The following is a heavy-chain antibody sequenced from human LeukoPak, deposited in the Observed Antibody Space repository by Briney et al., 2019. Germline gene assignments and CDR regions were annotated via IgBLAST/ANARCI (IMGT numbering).Heavy chain of an antibody. CDR3: ARWSVATITNGQFDP. CDR1: GGTFSSYA. D-gene: IGHD5-12*01. Sequence: SVKVSCKASGGTFSSYAISWVRQAPGQGLEWMGRIIPMLGIANYAQKFQGRVTITADKSTSTAYMELSSLRSEDTAVYYCARWSVATITNGQFDPWGQGTLVTVSS. CDR2: IIPMLGIA. V-gene: IGHV1-69*04. J-gene: IGHJ5*02.